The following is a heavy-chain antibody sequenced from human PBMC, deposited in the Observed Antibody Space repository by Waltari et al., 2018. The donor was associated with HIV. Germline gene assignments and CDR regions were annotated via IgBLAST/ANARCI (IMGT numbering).Heavy chain of an antibody. D-gene: IGHD6-6*01. CDR2: INHSGST. J-gene: IGHJ4*02. V-gene: IGHV4-34*01. Sequence: QVQLQQWGAGLLKPSETLSLTCAVYGGSFSGYYWSWIRQPPGKGLEWIGEINHSGSTNYNPSLKSRVTISVDTSKNQFSLKLSSVTAADTAVYYCARRRELVLFDYWGQGTLVTVSS. CDR1: GGSFSGYY. CDR3: ARRRELVLFDY.